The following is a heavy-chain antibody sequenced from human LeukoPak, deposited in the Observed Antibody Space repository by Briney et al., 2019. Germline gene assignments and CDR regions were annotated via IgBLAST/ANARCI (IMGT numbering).Heavy chain of an antibody. D-gene: IGHD4-17*01. Sequence: GGSLRLSCAASGFTFSSYGMHWVRQAPGKGLEWVAVIWYDGNSKYYADSVKGRFIISRDNSKNTLYLQMNSLRADGTAMYHCARPAGDYARGGFDIWGQGTLVTVSS. CDR2: IWYDGNSK. CDR3: ARPAGDYARGGFDI. J-gene: IGHJ3*02. CDR1: GFTFSSYG. V-gene: IGHV3-33*01.